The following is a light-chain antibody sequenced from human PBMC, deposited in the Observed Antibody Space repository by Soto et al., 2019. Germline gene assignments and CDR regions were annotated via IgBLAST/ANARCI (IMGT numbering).Light chain of an antibody. CDR3: QESSSGPTFT. Sequence: DIQMTQSPSSLSASVGDRVTIACRATQSISIYLNWYQQKPGKAPKLLIYGATTLQSGVPSRFSDDGSGTDFNLTIRSLQPEDFATYYCQESSSGPTFTFGLVTNVDIX. CDR1: QSISIY. CDR2: GAT. J-gene: IGKJ3*01. V-gene: IGKV1-39*01.